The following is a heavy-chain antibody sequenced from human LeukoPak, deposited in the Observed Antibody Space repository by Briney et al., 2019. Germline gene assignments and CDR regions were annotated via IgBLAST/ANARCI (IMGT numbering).Heavy chain of an antibody. CDR2: VYSSGNT. J-gene: IGHJ4*02. V-gene: IGHV4-4*07. CDR1: GGSISSYY. D-gene: IGHD5-18*01. Sequence: SETLSLTCTVSGGSISSYYWSWIRQPAGKGLEWIGRVYSSGNTNYNPSLKSRVTMAVDTSKKQFSLKLSSVTAADTAIYYCARAGLGYSYGFDYWGQGTLVTVS. CDR3: ARAGLGYSYGFDY.